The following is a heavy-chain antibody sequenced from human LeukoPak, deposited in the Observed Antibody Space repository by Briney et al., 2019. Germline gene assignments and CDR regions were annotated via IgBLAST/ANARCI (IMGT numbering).Heavy chain of an antibody. CDR2: INHSGST. V-gene: IGHV4-34*01. CDR1: GGSFSGYY. CDR3: ARGVARSSKFHFSYYFDY. Sequence: PSETLSLTCAVYGGSFSGYYWSWIRQPPGKGLEWIGEINHSGSTNYNPSLKSRVTISVDTSKNQFSLNLSSVTAADTAAYYCARGVARSSKFHFSYYFDYWGQGTLVTVSS. J-gene: IGHJ4*02. D-gene: IGHD6-6*01.